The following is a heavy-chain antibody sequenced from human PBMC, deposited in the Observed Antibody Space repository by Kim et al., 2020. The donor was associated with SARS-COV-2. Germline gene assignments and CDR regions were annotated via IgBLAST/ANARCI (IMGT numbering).Heavy chain of an antibody. CDR1: GFTFSSYG. V-gene: IGHV3-30*03. CDR2: ISYDGSNK. J-gene: IGHJ5*02. Sequence: GGSLRLSCAASGFTFSSYGMHWVRQAPGKGLEWVAVISYDGSNKYYADSVKGRFTISRDNSKNTLYLQMNSLRAEDTAVYYCAPLDIVATKEGWFDPWG. CDR3: APLDIVATKEGWFDP. D-gene: IGHD5-12*01.